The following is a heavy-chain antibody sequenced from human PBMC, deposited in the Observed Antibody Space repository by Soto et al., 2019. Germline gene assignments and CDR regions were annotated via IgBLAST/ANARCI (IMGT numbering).Heavy chain of an antibody. Sequence: QITLKESGPTLVKPTQTLTLTCTFSGFSLSTSGVGVGWIRQPPGKALEWLALIYWDDDKRYSPSLKSRLTITKDTSKNQVVLTMTNMDPVDTATYYCAHRPDSNWLYYYGMDVWGQGTTVTVSS. J-gene: IGHJ6*02. CDR1: GFSLSTSGVG. V-gene: IGHV2-5*02. D-gene: IGHD3-22*01. CDR3: AHRPDSNWLYYYGMDV. CDR2: IYWDDDK.